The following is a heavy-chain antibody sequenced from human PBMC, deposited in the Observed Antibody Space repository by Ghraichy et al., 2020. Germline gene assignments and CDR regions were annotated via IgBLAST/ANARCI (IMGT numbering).Heavy chain of an antibody. Sequence: ETLSLTCAASGFSFSSYSMNWVRQAPGKGLEWVSYISSSNTRYYPDSVRGRFTISRDNAKNSLYLQMNSLRTEDTAVYYCARVVGGNTYGALDYWGQGTLVTVSS. V-gene: IGHV3-48*01. CDR2: ISSSNTR. D-gene: IGHD5-18*01. CDR1: GFSFSSYS. CDR3: ARVVGGNTYGALDY. J-gene: IGHJ4*02.